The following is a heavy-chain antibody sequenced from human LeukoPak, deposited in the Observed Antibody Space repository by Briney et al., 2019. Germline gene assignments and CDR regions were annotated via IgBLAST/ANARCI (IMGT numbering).Heavy chain of an antibody. V-gene: IGHV3-23*01. CDR3: AKDSSVPYGITD. CDR2: ISPSDGNT. J-gene: IGHJ4*02. CDR1: GFTFSKYA. Sequence: GGSLRLSCAASGFTFSKYAMSWVRQAPGKGLEWVSAISPSDGNTFYADSVKGRFTISRDNSKNTLSLQMNSLRAEDTALYYCAKDSSVPYGITDWGQGTLVTVS. D-gene: IGHD4-17*01.